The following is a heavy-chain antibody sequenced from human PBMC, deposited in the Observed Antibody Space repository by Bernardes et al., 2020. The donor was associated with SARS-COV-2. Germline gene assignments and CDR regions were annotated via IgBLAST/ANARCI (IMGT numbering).Heavy chain of an antibody. CDR2: INHSGST. CDR1: GGSFSGYY. CDR3: ARFAGYSNYPGDFDI. J-gene: IGHJ3*02. V-gene: IGHV4-34*01. Sequence: SETLSLTCAVYGGSFSGYYWSWIRQPPGKGLEWIGEINHSGSTNYNPSLKSRVTISVDTSKNQFSLKLSSVTAADTAVYYCARFAGYSNYPGDFDIWGQGTMVTVSS. D-gene: IGHD4-4*01.